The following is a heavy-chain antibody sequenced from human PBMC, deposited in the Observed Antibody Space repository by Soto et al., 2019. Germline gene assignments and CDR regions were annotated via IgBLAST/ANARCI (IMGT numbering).Heavy chain of an antibody. V-gene: IGHV3-7*03. CDR1: GFTFSNYW. CDR3: VRARIDY. J-gene: IGHJ4*02. CDR2: INGDGTET. Sequence: EVQLVVSGEGLVQPGGSLRLSCAASGFTFSNYWMTWVRQSPAKGLEWVATINGDGTETYYGDSVQGRFTISRDNAKNSLFLRLNTLRDDDTAVYYCVRARIDYWGQGTLVTVSS.